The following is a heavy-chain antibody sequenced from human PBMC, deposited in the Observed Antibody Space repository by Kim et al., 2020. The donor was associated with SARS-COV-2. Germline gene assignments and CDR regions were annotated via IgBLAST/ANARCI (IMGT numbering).Heavy chain of an antibody. CDR2: IYIGGNT. V-gene: IGHV3-66*01. Sequence: GGSLRLSCAASGFFVSGNYMSWVRQSARKGLEWVAVIYIGGNTFYADSVKGRFTLSRDNSKNTLYLQMSSLRAEDTAVYYCARTGTLGFGAGTYSPPNSWGQGTLVTVSS. CDR3: ARTGTLGFGAGTYSPPNS. D-gene: IGHD3-10*01. J-gene: IGHJ4*02. CDR1: GFFVSGNY.